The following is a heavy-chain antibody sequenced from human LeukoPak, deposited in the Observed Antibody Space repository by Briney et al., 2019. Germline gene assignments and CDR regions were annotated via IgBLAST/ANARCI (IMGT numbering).Heavy chain of an antibody. J-gene: IGHJ4*02. Sequence: GGSLRLSCAASGFTFSTYSMNWVRQAPGKGLEWVSSISGSSIYIYYADSVKGRFTISRDNARNSLYLQMNSLRAEDTAVYYCARDPPYYDSSGYYYDYWGQGTLVTVSS. V-gene: IGHV3-21*01. CDR3: ARDPPYYDSSGYYYDY. D-gene: IGHD3-22*01. CDR1: GFTFSTYS. CDR2: ISGSSIYI.